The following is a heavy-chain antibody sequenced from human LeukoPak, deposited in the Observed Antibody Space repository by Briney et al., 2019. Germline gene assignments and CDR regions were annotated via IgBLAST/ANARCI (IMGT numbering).Heavy chain of an antibody. Sequence: GGSLRLSCAASGFTFSSYGMHWVRQAPGKGLEWVAVIWYDGSNKYYADSVKGRFTISRDNSKNTLHLQMNSLRAEDTAVYYCARDHEYLIDYWAREPWSPSPQ. V-gene: IGHV3-33*01. D-gene: IGHD2-2*02. CDR1: GFTFSSYG. CDR2: IWYDGSNK. CDR3: ARDHEYLIDY. J-gene: IGHJ4*02.